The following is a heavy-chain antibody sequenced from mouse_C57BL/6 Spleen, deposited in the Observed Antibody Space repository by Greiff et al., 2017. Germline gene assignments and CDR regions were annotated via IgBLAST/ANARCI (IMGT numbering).Heavy chain of an antibody. V-gene: IGHV1-80*01. CDR1: GYAFSGYW. CDR2: IYPGDGDT. J-gene: IGHJ2*01. D-gene: IGHD1-1*01. CDR3: ARGCYDGSSLFDY. Sequence: VQLQQSGAELVKPGASVKISCKASGYAFSGYWMNWVKQRPGKGLEWIGQIYPGDGDTNYNGKFKGKATLTADKSSSTAYMQLSSLTSEDSAVYFCARGCYDGSSLFDYWGQGTTRTVSS.